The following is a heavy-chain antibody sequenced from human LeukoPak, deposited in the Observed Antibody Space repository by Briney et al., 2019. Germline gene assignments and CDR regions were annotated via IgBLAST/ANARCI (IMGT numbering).Heavy chain of an antibody. J-gene: IGHJ5*02. CDR2: IQHTGTT. CDR1: GDSVTSSSYY. Sequence: SETLSLTCTVSGDSVTSSSYYWGWLRQPPGKGLEWIGSIQHTGTTFYNPSLKSRVTISVDTSKNQFSLTLNSVTAADTAVYYCARAHLIYSITWFWFDPWGQGTLVTVSS. V-gene: IGHV4-39*02. D-gene: IGHD6-13*01. CDR3: ARAHLIYSITWFWFDP.